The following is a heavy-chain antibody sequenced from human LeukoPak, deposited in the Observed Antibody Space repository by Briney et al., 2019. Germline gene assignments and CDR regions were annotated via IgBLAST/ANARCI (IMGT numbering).Heavy chain of an antibody. V-gene: IGHV4-31*03. Sequence: SETLSLTCTVSGGSISSGGYSWSWIRQHPGKGLEWIGYIYYSGSTYYNPSLKSRVTISVDTSKNQFSLKLSSVTAADTAVYYCATTLNYYDSSGFRLGAFDIWGQGTMVTVSS. D-gene: IGHD3-22*01. J-gene: IGHJ3*02. CDR1: GGSISSGGYS. CDR2: IYYSGST. CDR3: ATTLNYYDSSGFRLGAFDI.